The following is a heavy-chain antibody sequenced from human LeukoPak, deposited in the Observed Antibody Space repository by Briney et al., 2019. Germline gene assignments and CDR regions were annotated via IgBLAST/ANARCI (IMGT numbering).Heavy chain of an antibody. Sequence: GGSLRLSCAASGFTFNAFGMNWVRQAPGKGLEWVSYIGTTSGAIYYADSVEGRFTISRDSAKNPLYLQMNSLRAEDTAVYYCARFRTWGDKAFDYWGQGTLVTVSS. V-gene: IGHV3-48*01. D-gene: IGHD2-21*02. CDR3: ARFRTWGDKAFDY. CDR2: IGTTSGAI. CDR1: GFTFNAFG. J-gene: IGHJ4*02.